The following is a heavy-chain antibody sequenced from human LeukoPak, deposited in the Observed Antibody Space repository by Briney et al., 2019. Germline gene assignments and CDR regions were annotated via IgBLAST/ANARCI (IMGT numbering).Heavy chain of an antibody. CDR2: ISGGGSST. CDR1: GFTFTTYG. D-gene: IGHD5-18*01. J-gene: IGHJ4*02. CDR3: AKDARGYTQPIDY. V-gene: IGHV3-23*01. Sequence: PGGSLRLSCAASGFTFTTYGMRWVRQTPAKGLEWVSSISGGGSSTYYADSVKGRFTISRDNSKNTLYLQMNSLRAEDMAVYYCAKDARGYTQPIDYWGQGTLVTVSS.